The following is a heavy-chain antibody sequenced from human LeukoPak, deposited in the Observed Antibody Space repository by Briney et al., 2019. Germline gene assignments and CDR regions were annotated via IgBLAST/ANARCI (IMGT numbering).Heavy chain of an antibody. J-gene: IGHJ2*01. Sequence: GGSLRLSCAASGFTFSSYEMNWVRQAPGQGLEWVSYISSSGSTIYYADSVKGRFTISRDNAKNSLYLQMNSLRAEDTAVYYCARDPYYDILTGSGFDLWGRGTLVTVSS. CDR3: ARDPYYDILTGSGFDL. D-gene: IGHD3-9*01. CDR1: GFTFSSYE. V-gene: IGHV3-48*03. CDR2: ISSSGSTI.